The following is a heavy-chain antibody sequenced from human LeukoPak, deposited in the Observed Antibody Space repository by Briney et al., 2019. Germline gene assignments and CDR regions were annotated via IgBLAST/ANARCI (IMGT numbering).Heavy chain of an antibody. J-gene: IGHJ4*02. V-gene: IGHV3-21*01. CDR2: ISSSSSYI. D-gene: IGHD6-13*01. CDR1: GFTFSSYS. Sequence: GGSLRLSCAASGFTFSSYSMNWVRQAPGKGLEWVSSISSSSSYIYYADSVKGRFTISRDNAKNSLYLQMNSLRAEDTAVYYCARDRGQQLTLFVPDYWGQGTLVTVSS. CDR3: ARDRGQQLTLFVPDY.